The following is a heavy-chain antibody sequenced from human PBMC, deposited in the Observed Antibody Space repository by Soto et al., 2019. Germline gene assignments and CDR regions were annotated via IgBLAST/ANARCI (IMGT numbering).Heavy chain of an antibody. CDR3: ARGPSIAAAQYHYYYGMDV. V-gene: IGHV1-18*01. CDR2: ISAYNGNT. J-gene: IGHJ6*02. D-gene: IGHD6-13*01. CDR1: GYTFTSYG. Sequence: QVQLVQSGAEVKKPGASVKVSCKASGYTFTSYGISWVRQAPGQGLEWMGWISAYNGNTNYAQKLQGRVTMTTDTSTSTAYMERRSLRSDDTAVYYCARGPSIAAAQYHYYYGMDVWGQGTTVTVSS.